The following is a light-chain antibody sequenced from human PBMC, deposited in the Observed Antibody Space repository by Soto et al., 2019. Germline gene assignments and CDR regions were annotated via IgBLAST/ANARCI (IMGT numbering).Light chain of an antibody. J-gene: IGKJ1*01. CDR1: QGISNY. CDR2: AAS. CDR3: QKYNSAPRT. Sequence: DIQMTQSPSSLSASVGDRVTITCRASQGISNYLARYQQKPGKVPKLLIYAASTLQSGVPSRFSVSGSGTDFTLTISSLQPEDVATYYCQKYNSAPRTFGQGTKVEIK. V-gene: IGKV1-27*01.